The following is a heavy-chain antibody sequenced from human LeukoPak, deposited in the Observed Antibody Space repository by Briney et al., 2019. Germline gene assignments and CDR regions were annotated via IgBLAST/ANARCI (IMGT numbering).Heavy chain of an antibody. D-gene: IGHD3-3*01. CDR3: ARVRILGVVIFDY. Sequence: PSETLSLTCTVSGGSISSDYWSWIRQPPGKGLEWIGYIYYSGSTNYNPSLKSRVTISVDTSKNQFSLKLTSAAAADTAVYYCARVRILGVVIFDYWGQGTLVTVSS. CDR1: GGSISSDY. CDR2: IYYSGST. V-gene: IGHV4-59*01. J-gene: IGHJ4*02.